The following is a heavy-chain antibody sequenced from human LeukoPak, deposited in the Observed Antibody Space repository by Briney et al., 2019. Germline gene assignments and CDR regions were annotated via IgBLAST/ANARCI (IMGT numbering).Heavy chain of an antibody. CDR3: ARVLSSGFGLWYMDV. CDR1: GYSISSGYH. V-gene: IGHV4-38-2*02. Sequence: SETLSLTCTVSGYSISSGYHWGWIRQPPGKGLEWIGSIYRSGSTYYNPSLKSRVTISVDTSKNQFSLKLSSVTAADTAVYYCARVLSSGFGLWYMDVWGKGTTVTVSS. CDR2: IYRSGST. D-gene: IGHD3-22*01. J-gene: IGHJ6*03.